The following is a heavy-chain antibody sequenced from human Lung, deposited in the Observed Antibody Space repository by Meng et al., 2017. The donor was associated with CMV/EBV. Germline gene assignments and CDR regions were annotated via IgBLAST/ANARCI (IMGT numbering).Heavy chain of an antibody. CDR1: AYTFTGYY. D-gene: IGHD2/OR15-2a*01. Sequence: ASVKVSCKAFAYTFTGYYLHWVRQAPGQGLEWMGWINPNSGGTNYAQKFQGRVIMTWDTSISSAYMQLSRLTSNDTAVFYCARGGLSTALPEAPSSSSIDNWGQGTXVTVSS. V-gene: IGHV1-2*02. J-gene: IGHJ4*02. CDR3: ARGGLSTALPEAPSSSSIDN. CDR2: INPNSGGT.